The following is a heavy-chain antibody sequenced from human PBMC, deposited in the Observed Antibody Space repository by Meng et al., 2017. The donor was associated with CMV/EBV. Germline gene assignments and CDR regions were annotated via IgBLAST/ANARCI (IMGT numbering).Heavy chain of an antibody. CDR3: AGGIAAAGEVDY. Sequence: GESLKISCAASGFTFSSYAMRWVRQAPGKGLEWVSSISSSSSYIYYADSVKGRFTISRDNAKNSLYLQMNSLRAEDTAVYYCAGGIAAAGEVDYWGQGTLVTVSS. D-gene: IGHD6-13*01. J-gene: IGHJ4*02. CDR1: GFTFSSYA. V-gene: IGHV3-21*01. CDR2: ISSSSSYI.